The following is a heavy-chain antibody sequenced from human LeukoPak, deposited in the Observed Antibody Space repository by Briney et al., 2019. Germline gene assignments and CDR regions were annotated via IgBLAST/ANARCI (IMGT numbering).Heavy chain of an antibody. Sequence: GGSLRLSCAASGFTFSNAWMSWVRQAPGKGLEWVGRIKSKTDGGTTDYAAPVKGRFTISRDDSKNTLYLQMNSLKTEDTAVYYCTTDGRDSSGYYWGYFDYWGQGTLVTVSS. J-gene: IGHJ4*02. V-gene: IGHV3-15*01. CDR2: IKSKTDGGTT. D-gene: IGHD3-22*01. CDR3: TTDGRDSSGYYWGYFDY. CDR1: GFTFSNAW.